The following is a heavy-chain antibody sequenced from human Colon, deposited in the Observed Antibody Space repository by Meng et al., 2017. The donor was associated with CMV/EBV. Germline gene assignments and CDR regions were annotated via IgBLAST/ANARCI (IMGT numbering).Heavy chain of an antibody. D-gene: IGHD1-7*01. CDR1: GYPFTNFG. CDR3: ARAELPSVSWFDP. J-gene: IGHJ5*02. V-gene: IGHV1-18*01. Sequence: ASVKVSCKASGYPFTNFGISWVRQAPGQGLEWMGWMSTLNGNTYYAQKFKGRVTMTRDTFTETAYMDLTSLRSDDTAVYYCARAELPSVSWFDPWGQGTLVTVSS. CDR2: MSTLNGNT.